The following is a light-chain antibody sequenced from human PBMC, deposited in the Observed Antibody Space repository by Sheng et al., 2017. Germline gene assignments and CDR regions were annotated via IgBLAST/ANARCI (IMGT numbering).Light chain of an antibody. V-gene: IGKV1-9*01. CDR1: QAISSY. Sequence: IQLTQSPSSLSASVGDRVTITCRASQAISSYLAWYHQKPGKAPELLIYAASTLQSGVPSRFSGSGSGTDFTLTISSLQPEDFATYYCQQLKSYPLSFGGGTKVEIK. CDR2: AAS. J-gene: IGKJ4*01. CDR3: QQLKSYPLS.